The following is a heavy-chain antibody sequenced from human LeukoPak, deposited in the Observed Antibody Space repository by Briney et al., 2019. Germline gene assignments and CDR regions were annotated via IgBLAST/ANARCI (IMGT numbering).Heavy chain of an antibody. V-gene: IGHV4-31*03. CDR2: IYYSGST. D-gene: IGHD3-22*01. CDR1: GGSISTGGYY. CDR3: ARAAPNYYDSSGSLRNPYFDY. J-gene: IGHJ4*02. Sequence: SETLSLTCTVSGGSISTGGYYWSWIRQHPGKGLEWIGNIYYSGSTYYSLSLKSRVTMSVDTSKNQFSLTLISVTAADTAVYFCARAAPNYYDSSGSLRNPYFDYWGQGTLVTVSS.